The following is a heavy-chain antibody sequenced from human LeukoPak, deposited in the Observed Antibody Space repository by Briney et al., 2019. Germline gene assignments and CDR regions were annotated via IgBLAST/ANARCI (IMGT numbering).Heavy chain of an antibody. J-gene: IGHJ6*02. CDR3: ARGSGAHYYYYGMDV. CDR2: INPSGGSR. Sequence: ASVKVSCKASGGTFSSYAISWVRQAPGQGLEWMGIINPSGGSRSYAQKFQGRVTMTRDTSTSTVYMELSSLRSEDTAVYYCARGSGAHYYYYGMDVWGQGTTVTVSS. CDR1: GGTFSSYA. V-gene: IGHV1-46*01. D-gene: IGHD3-10*01.